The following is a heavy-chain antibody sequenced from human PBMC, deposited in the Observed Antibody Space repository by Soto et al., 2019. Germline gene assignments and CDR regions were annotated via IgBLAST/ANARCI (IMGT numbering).Heavy chain of an antibody. D-gene: IGHD3-16*01. Sequence: PGGSLRLSCAASGFTFNNYRMTWVRQSPGKGLEWVANIKQDGSEKYYLDSVRGRFTISRDNANNSLYLQISSLRAEDTAVYYCGRWSSAFGVWGKGTTVTVSS. V-gene: IGHV3-7*01. CDR3: GRWSSAFGV. CDR2: IKQDGSEK. J-gene: IGHJ6*04. CDR1: GFTFNNYR.